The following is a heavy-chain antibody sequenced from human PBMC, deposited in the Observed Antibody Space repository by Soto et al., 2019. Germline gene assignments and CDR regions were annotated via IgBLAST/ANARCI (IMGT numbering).Heavy chain of an antibody. CDR1: GGSISSGGYS. D-gene: IGHD3-22*01. CDR2: IYHSRST. V-gene: IGHV4-30-2*01. J-gene: IGHJ4*02. CDR3: ARGGVDYYDSSGYYFSPYYFDY. Sequence: SETLSLTCAVSGGSISSGGYSWSWIRQPPGKGLEWIGYIYHSRSTYYNPSLKSRVTISVDRSKNQFSLKLSSVTAADTAVYYCARGGVDYYDSSGYYFSPYYFDYWGQGTVVTVSS.